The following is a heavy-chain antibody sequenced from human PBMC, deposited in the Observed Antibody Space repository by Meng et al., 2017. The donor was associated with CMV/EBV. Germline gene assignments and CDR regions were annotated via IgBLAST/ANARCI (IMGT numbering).Heavy chain of an antibody. CDR2: IRSKANSYAT. CDR1: GFTFSGSA. V-gene: IGHV3-73*01. D-gene: IGHD1-26*01. J-gene: IGHJ4*02. CDR3: TRLVGATTSAPFDY. Sequence: GESLKISCAASGFTFSGSAMHWVRQASGKGLEWVGRIRSKANSYATAYAASVKGRFTISRDDSKNTAYLQMNSLKTEDTAGYYCTRLVGATTSAPFDYWGQGTLVTVSS.